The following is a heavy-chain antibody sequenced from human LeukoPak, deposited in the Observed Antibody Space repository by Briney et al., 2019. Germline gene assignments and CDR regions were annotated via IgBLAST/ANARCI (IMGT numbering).Heavy chain of an antibody. CDR2: ISSSKTYI. V-gene: IGHV3-21*01. CDR3: ARNTAYEGYSGSVGGFNY. Sequence: NPGGSLRLSCAASGFAFSSYTMNWVRQAPGKGLEWLSSISSSKTYIYYADSVKGRFTISRDNAKNSLYLQMNTLRAEDTAVYFCARNTAYEGYSGSVGGFNYWGQGALVTVAS. CDR1: GFAFSSYT. D-gene: IGHD1-26*01. J-gene: IGHJ4*02.